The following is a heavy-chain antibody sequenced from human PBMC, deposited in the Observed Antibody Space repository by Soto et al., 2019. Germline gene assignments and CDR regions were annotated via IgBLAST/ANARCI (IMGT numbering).Heavy chain of an antibody. V-gene: IGHV1-46*01. CDR2: INPSGGST. D-gene: IGHD1-26*01. CDR3: ARGEVGAHDAFDI. CDR1: GYTFTSYY. J-gene: IGHJ3*02. Sequence: ASVKVSCKASGYTFTSYYMHWVRQAPGQGLEWMGIINPSGGSTSYAQKFQGSVTMTRATSTSTVYMELSSLRSEDTAVYYCARGEVGAHDAFDIWGQGTMVTVSS.